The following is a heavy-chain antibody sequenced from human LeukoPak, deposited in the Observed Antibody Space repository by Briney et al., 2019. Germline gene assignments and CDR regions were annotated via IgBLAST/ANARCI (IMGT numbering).Heavy chain of an antibody. CDR3: ARGLQLAGWFDP. V-gene: IGHV4-39*01. CDR1: GGSISSSSYY. CDR2: IYYSGST. Sequence: PSETLSLACTVSGGSISSSSYYWGWIRQPPGKGLEWIGTIYYSGSTYYNPSLKSRVTISAATSKNQFSLKLSSVTAADTAVYYCARGLQLAGWFDPWGQGTLVTVSS. D-gene: IGHD5-18*01. J-gene: IGHJ5*02.